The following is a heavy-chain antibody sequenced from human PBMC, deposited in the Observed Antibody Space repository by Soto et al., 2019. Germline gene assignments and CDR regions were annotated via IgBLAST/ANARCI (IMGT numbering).Heavy chain of an antibody. J-gene: IGHJ4*02. CDR1: GYTFTGYY. D-gene: IGHD6-13*01. V-gene: IGHV1-2*04. Sequence: QVQLVQSGAEVKKPGASVKVSCKASGYTFTGYYMHWVRQAPGQGLEWMGWNNPNSGGTNYAQKFQGWVTMTRDTAISTAYMELSRLRSDDTAVYYCARGGKVGIAAAGRDFDYWGQGTLVTVSS. CDR3: ARGGKVGIAAAGRDFDY. CDR2: NNPNSGGT.